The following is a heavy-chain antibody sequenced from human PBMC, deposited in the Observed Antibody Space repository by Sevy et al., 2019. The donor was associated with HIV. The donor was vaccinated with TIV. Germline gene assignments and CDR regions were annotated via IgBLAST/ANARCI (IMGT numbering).Heavy chain of an antibody. CDR3: ARATGTETLDAFDV. J-gene: IGHJ3*01. CDR1: GFTFSVYA. V-gene: IGHV3-21*01. D-gene: IGHD1-1*01. Sequence: GGSLRLSCAASGFTFSVYAMNWVRQAPGKGLEWVSSISGPYNSVNYGGSVQWRFTISRDNAKNSLFLQMNSLKAEDTAVYYCARATGTETLDAFDVWGQGTLVTVSS. CDR2: ISGPYNSV.